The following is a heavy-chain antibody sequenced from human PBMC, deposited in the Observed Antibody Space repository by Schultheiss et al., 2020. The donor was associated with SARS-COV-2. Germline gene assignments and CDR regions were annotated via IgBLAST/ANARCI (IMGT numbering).Heavy chain of an antibody. Sequence: SVKVSCKASGGTFSSYAISWVRQAPGQGLEWMGRIIPILVIANYAQKFQGRVTITADKSTSTAYMELSSLRSEDTAVYYCALLESVVGATRDWGQGTLVTVSS. CDR1: GGTFSSYA. D-gene: IGHD1-26*01. J-gene: IGHJ4*02. CDR2: IIPILVIA. V-gene: IGHV1-69*04. CDR3: ALLESVVGATRD.